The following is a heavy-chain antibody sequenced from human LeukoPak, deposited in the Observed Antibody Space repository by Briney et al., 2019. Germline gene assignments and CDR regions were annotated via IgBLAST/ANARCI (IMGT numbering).Heavy chain of an antibody. CDR1: GYSLTSYG. V-gene: IGHV1-18*01. Sequence: ASVKVSCKASGYSLTSYGISWVRPAPGQGLEWLGWISTYNGNTNYAQKFQGRVTKTTDTSTSTGYMELRSLRSDDTAVYYCARAVPTAAGGYYMDVWGKGTTVTVSS. J-gene: IGHJ6*03. CDR3: ARAVPTAAGGYYMDV. D-gene: IGHD2-2*01. CDR2: ISTYNGNT.